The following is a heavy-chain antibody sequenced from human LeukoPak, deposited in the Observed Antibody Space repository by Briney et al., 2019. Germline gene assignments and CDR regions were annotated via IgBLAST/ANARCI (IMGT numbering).Heavy chain of an antibody. CDR1: GYSFTSYW. J-gene: IGHJ5*02. CDR3: ARQKYSSSWYVWFDP. D-gene: IGHD6-13*01. V-gene: IGHV5-51*01. Sequence: GVSLKISCKGSGYSFTSYWIGWVRQMPGKGLEWMGIIYPGDSDTRYSPSFQGQVTISADKSISTAYLQWSSLKASDTAMYYCARQKYSSSWYVWFDPWGQGTLVTVSS. CDR2: IYPGDSDT.